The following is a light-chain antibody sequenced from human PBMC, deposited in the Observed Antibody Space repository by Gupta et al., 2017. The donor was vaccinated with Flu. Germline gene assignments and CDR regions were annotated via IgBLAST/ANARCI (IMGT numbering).Light chain of an antibody. J-gene: IGLJ1*01. CDR2: DVS. CDR3: SLYKIRSTYV. Sequence: QSALTQPPSVSGSPGQSVTISCTGTSSDVGTYNRVSWYQQSPGTAPKLMIYDVSNRPSEVPERCAASNSGKTALANISGLQSEDEAYYYCSLYKIRSTYVFGTGTKVTVL. CDR1: SSDVGTYNR. V-gene: IGLV2-18*01.